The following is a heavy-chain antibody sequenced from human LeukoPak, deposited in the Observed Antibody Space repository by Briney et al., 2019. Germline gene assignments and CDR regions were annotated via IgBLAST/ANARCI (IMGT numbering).Heavy chain of an antibody. CDR2: VVGNGGTT. V-gene: IGHV3-64*01. D-gene: IGHD2-21*01. J-gene: IGHJ4*02. Sequence: GGSLRLSCAASGFTFTTYTIHWVRQAPGKGLEYVSAVVGNGGTTYYANSVKGRFTISRDNSKNAVYLQMGSLRAEDTAVYYCARERAYYYFDYWGQGALVTVSS. CDR3: ARERAYYYFDY. CDR1: GFTFTTYT.